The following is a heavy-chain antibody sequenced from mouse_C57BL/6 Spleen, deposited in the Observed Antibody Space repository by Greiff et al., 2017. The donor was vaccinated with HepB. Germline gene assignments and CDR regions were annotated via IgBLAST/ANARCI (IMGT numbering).Heavy chain of an antibody. D-gene: IGHD1-3*01. Sequence: QVQLQQPGAELVMPGASVKLSCKASGYTFTSYWMHWVKQRPGQGLEWIGEIDPSDSYTNYNQKFKGKSTLTVDKSSSTAYMQLSSLTSEDSAVYYCARGDNYRYFDYWGQGTTLTVSS. J-gene: IGHJ2*01. CDR2: IDPSDSYT. V-gene: IGHV1-69*01. CDR3: ARGDNYRYFDY. CDR1: GYTFTSYW.